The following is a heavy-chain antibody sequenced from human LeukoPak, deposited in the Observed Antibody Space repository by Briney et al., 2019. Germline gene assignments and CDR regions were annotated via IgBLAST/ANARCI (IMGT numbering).Heavy chain of an antibody. CDR1: GYIFTGYY. J-gene: IGHJ5*02. Sequence: ASAKVSCKASGYIFTGYYMHWVRQAPGQGLEWMGWINPNSGVTNYAQKFQGRVTMTRDTSISTAYMELSSLRSDDTAVYYCARDLGALAEYNWFDPWGQGTLVTVSS. CDR2: INPNSGVT. V-gene: IGHV1-2*02. D-gene: IGHD6-19*01. CDR3: ARDLGALAEYNWFDP.